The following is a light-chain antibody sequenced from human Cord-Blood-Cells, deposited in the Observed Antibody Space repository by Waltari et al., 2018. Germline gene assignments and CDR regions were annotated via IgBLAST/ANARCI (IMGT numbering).Light chain of an antibody. CDR2: DVS. CDR3: CSYAGSYTWV. J-gene: IGLJ3*02. Sequence: RAPKLMIYDVSKRPSGVPDRFSGSKSGNTASLTISGLRAEDEADYYCCSYAGSYTWVFGGGTKLTVL. V-gene: IGLV2-11*01.